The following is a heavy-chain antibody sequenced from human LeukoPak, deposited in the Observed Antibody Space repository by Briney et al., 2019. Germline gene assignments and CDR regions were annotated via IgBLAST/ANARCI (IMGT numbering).Heavy chain of an antibody. J-gene: IGHJ3*02. D-gene: IGHD3-16*02. V-gene: IGHV4-59*01. CDR1: GGSISSYY. Sequence: SETLSLTCTVSGGSISSYYWSWIRQPPGKGLEWIGYIYYSGSTNYNTSLKSRVTISVDTSKNQFSLKLSSVTAADTAVYYCARGGNIYDYVWGSYRPDAFDIWGQGTMVTVSS. CDR2: IYYSGST. CDR3: ARGGNIYDYVWGSYRPDAFDI.